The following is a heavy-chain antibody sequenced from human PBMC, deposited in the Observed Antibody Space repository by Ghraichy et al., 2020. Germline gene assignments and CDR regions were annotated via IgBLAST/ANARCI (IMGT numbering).Heavy chain of an antibody. D-gene: IGHD3-3*01. V-gene: IGHV3-7*01. J-gene: IGHJ5*02. CDR2: IKQDGSEK. Sequence: LSLTCAASGFTFSSYWMSWVRQAPGKGLEWVANIKQDGSEKYYVDSVKGRFTISRDNAKNSLYLQMNSLRAEDTAVYYCARDRGDFWSLHDWFDPWGQGTLVTVSS. CDR3: ARDRGDFWSLHDWFDP. CDR1: GFTFSSYW.